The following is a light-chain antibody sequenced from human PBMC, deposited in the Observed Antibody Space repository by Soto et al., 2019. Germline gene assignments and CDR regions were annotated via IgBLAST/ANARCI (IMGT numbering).Light chain of an antibody. Sequence: EIVLTQSPGTLSLSPGERATLSCRASQSVSSSYLAWYQQKPGQAPRLLIYGASSRATGIPDRLSGSGSGTDFTLTISRLEPEDCAVYYCQQYGSSPPLTFGGGTKVEIK. J-gene: IGKJ4*01. CDR2: GAS. V-gene: IGKV3-20*01. CDR3: QQYGSSPPLT. CDR1: QSVSSSY.